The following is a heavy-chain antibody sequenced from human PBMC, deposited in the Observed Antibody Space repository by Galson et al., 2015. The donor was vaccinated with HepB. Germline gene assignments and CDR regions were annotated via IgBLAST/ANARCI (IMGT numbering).Heavy chain of an antibody. J-gene: IGHJ6*02. D-gene: IGHD3-10*01. CDR1: GDSVSSNSAA. V-gene: IGHV6-1*01. Sequence: CAISGDSVSSNSAAWNWIRQSPSRGLEWLGRTYYRSKWYNDYAVPVKSRITINPDTSKNQFSLQLNSVTPEDTAVYYCAREDVTMVRGVIWGYYYYGMDVWGQGTTVTVSS. CDR2: TYYRSKWYN. CDR3: AREDVTMVRGVIWGYYYYGMDV.